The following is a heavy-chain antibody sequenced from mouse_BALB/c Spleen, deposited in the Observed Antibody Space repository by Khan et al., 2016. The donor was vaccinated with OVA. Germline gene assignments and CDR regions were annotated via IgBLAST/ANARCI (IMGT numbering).Heavy chain of an antibody. Sequence: VQLVESGPGLVAPSQSLSITCTISGFSLSNYGVHWVRQPPGKGLEWLVVIWSDGSAIYNSVFKARLSISKDNSKNQVFLKMNSLQTDDTAMYYCARQPDYHYYIMDYWGQGTSVTVAS. J-gene: IGHJ4*01. CDR1: GFSLSNYG. V-gene: IGHV2-6-1*01. CDR3: ARQPDYHYYIMDY. D-gene: IGHD1-1*02. CDR2: IWSDGSA.